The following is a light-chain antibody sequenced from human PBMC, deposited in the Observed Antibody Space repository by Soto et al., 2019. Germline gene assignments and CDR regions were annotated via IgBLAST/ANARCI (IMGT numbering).Light chain of an antibody. Sequence: DIVLTQSPATMSLTPGERDTHSYRASQSVSSYLAWYQQKPGQAPRLLIYDASNRATGIPARFSGSGSGTDFTLTISSLEPEDFAVDYGQQRSNWPPTFGQGTKVDIK. V-gene: IGKV3-11*01. CDR1: QSVSSY. CDR2: DAS. CDR3: QQRSNWPPT. J-gene: IGKJ1*01.